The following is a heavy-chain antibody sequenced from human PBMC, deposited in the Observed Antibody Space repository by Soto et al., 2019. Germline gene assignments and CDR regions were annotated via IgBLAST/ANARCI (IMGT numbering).Heavy chain of an antibody. Sequence: QLQLQDSGPGLVKPSETLSLTCTVSGASITSSTYYWGWIRQPPGKGLEWIGGIYYSGSTYYNPSLKSRLTISVDTSKNHFYLNLSSVTAADTAVYYCARQDYTPYGPWGQGALVTVSS. CDR2: IYYSGST. CDR3: ARQDYTPYGP. J-gene: IGHJ5*02. D-gene: IGHD3-10*01. CDR1: GASITSSTYY. V-gene: IGHV4-39*01.